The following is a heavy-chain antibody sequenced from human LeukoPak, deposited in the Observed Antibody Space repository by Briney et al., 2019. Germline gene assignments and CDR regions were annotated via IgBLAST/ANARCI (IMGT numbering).Heavy chain of an antibody. Sequence: SETLSLTCAVYGGSFSGYYWSWIRQPPGKGLEWIGEINHSGSTNYNPSLKSRVTISVDTSKNQFSLKLSSVTAADTAVYYCAREPYGPRSLGYWGQGTLVTVSS. CDR2: INHSGST. CDR3: AREPYGPRSLGY. CDR1: GGSFSGYY. D-gene: IGHD3-10*01. V-gene: IGHV4-34*01. J-gene: IGHJ4*02.